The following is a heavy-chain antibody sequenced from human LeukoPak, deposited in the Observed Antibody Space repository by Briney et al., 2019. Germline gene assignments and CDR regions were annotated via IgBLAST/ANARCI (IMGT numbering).Heavy chain of an antibody. CDR1: GYTFSSYA. Sequence: GGSLRLSCAASGYTFSSYAMSWVRQAPGKGLEWVSAISGSGGSTYYADSVKGRFTISRDNSKNTLYLQMNSLRAEDTAVYYCANSSGRGGRNAFDIWGQGTMVTVSS. CDR3: ANSSGRGGRNAFDI. CDR2: ISGSGGST. D-gene: IGHD1-26*01. V-gene: IGHV3-23*01. J-gene: IGHJ3*02.